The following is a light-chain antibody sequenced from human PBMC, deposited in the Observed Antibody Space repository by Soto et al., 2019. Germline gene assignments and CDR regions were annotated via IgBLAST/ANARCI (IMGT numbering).Light chain of an antibody. CDR2: GAS. CDR1: QSVSSN. CDR3: QHYNNWPT. Sequence: EIVMTQSPATLSVSPGERATLSCRASQSVSSNLAWYQQKPGQAPRLLIYGASTRATGVPARFSGSGYGTEFTLTISSLQSEDFAVYFCQHYNNWPTFGQGTKVEIK. V-gene: IGKV3-15*01. J-gene: IGKJ1*01.